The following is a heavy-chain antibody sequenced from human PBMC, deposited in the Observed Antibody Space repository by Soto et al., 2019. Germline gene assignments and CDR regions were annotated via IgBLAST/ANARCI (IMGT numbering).Heavy chain of an antibody. CDR2: IDPSDSYT. Sequence: PGESLKISCKGSGYSFINYWISWVRQMPGKGLEWMGRIDPSDSYTHYSPSFEGHVTISVDKSISTAYLQWSSLKAPDTAMYYCARPPNYSYNSGPIWYFALWGRGTLVTVSS. V-gene: IGHV5-10-1*01. D-gene: IGHD3-22*01. J-gene: IGHJ2*01. CDR1: GYSFINYW. CDR3: ARPPNYSYNSGPIWYFAL.